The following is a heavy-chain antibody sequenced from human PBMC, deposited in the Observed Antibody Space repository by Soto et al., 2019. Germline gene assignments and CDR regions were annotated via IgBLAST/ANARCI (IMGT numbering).Heavy chain of an antibody. CDR2: IYTTGST. D-gene: IGHD3-3*01. CDR3: ARDQYDFRSGSYYYAMEV. Sequence: SETLSLTCTVSGGSISTYFWSWIRQPAGGGLEWIGRIYTTGSTNYSPSLKGRITMSVDTSRDQVSLKLRSVTRADTAVYYFARDQYDFRSGSYYYAMEVWGQGTKVTVSS. CDR1: GGSISTYF. V-gene: IGHV4-4*07. J-gene: IGHJ6*02.